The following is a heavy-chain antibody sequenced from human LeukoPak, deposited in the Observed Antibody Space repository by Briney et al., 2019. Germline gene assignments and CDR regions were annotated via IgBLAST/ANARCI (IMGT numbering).Heavy chain of an antibody. V-gene: IGHV3-23*01. J-gene: IGHJ6*02. CDR1: GXTFSSYA. Sequence: PGGSLRLSCAASGXTFSSYAMSWVRQAPGKGLEWVSAISGSGGSTYYADSVKGRFTISRDDSKNTLYLQMNSLRAEDTAVYYCVKDEESVPRGSLLSTNPYYYYYGMDVWGQGTTVTVSS. D-gene: IGHD2-21*01. CDR2: ISGSGGST. CDR3: VKDEESVPRGSLLSTNPYYYYYGMDV.